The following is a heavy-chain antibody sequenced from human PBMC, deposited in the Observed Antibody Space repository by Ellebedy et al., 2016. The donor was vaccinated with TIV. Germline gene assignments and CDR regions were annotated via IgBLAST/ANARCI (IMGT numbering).Heavy chain of an antibody. D-gene: IGHD3-10*01. V-gene: IGHV4-39*07. CDR3: AREGPLLWFGESLGYDS. Sequence: SETLSLTXTVSDGSFSRTGYYWGWIRQPPGKGLEWIGSINYSGSTNYNPSLKSRATISVDTSKNQFSLKLSSVTAGDTAVYFCAREGPLLWFGESLGYDSWGQGTQVNVSS. CDR2: INYSGST. J-gene: IGHJ4*02. CDR1: DGSFSRTGYY.